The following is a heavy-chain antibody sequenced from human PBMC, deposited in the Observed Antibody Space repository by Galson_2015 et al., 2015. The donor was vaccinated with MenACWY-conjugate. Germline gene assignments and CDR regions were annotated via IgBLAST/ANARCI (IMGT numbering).Heavy chain of an antibody. CDR2: INPSGGST. V-gene: IGHV1-46*01. J-gene: IGHJ6*02. CDR3: ARNMRMVRGVTPDYYYYGMDV. CDR1: GYTFTSYY. D-gene: IGHD3-10*01. Sequence: SVKVSCKASGYTFTSYYMHWVRQALGQGLEWMGIINPSGGSTSYAQKFQGRVTMTRDTSTSTVYMELSSLRSEDTAVYYCARNMRMVRGVTPDYYYYGMDVWGQGTTVTVSS.